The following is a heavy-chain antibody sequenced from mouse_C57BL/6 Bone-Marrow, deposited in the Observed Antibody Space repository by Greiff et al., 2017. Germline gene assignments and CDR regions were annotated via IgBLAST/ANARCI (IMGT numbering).Heavy chain of an antibody. V-gene: IGHV1-80*01. J-gene: IGHJ1*03. CDR1: GYAFSSYW. Sequence: VKLMESGAELVKPGASVKISCKASGYAFSSYWMNWVKQRPGKGLEWIGQIYPGDGDTNYNGKFKGKATLTADKSSSTAYMQLSSLTSEDSAVYFCAREGEYCGSSYGPYWYFDVWGTGTTVTVS. D-gene: IGHD1-1*01. CDR3: AREGEYCGSSYGPYWYFDV. CDR2: IYPGDGDT.